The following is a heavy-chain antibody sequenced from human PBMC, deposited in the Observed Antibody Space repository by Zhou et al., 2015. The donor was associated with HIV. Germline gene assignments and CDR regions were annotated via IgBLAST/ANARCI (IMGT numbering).Heavy chain of an antibody. V-gene: IGHV1-69*02. CDR1: GGTFSSYT. J-gene: IGHJ4*02. CDR3: ARVAYYDFWSGYYARGGDPYYFDY. Sequence: QVQLVQSGAEVKKPGSSVKVSCKASGGTFSSYTISWVRQAPGQGLEWMGRIIPILGIANYAQKFQGRVTITADKSTSTAYMELSSLRSEDTAVYYCARVAYYDFWSGYYARGGDPYYFDYWGQGTLVTVSS. CDR2: IIPILGIA. D-gene: IGHD3-3*01.